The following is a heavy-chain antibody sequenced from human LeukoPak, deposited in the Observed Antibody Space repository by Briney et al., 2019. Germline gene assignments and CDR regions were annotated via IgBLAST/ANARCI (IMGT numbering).Heavy chain of an antibody. V-gene: IGHV4-34*01. J-gene: IGHJ4*02. Sequence: PSETLSLTCAVYGVSFSGYYWSWIRQPPGRGLEWIGEINHSGSTNYNPSLKSRVTISVDTSKNQFSLKLSSVTAADTAVYYCARGTNWNYVRGWGQGTLVTVSS. CDR3: ARGTNWNYVRG. CDR2: INHSGST. D-gene: IGHD1-7*01. CDR1: GVSFSGYY.